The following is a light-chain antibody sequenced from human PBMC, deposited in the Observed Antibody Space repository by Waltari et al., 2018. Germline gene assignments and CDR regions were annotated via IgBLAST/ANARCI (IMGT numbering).Light chain of an antibody. CDR3: GSFAGSINWV. J-gene: IGLJ3*02. CDR1: RSSVGDYDY. V-gene: IGLV2-8*01. CDR2: EVS. Sequence: QSALTQPPSASGSPGPSVTISCTGTRSSVGDYDYVPWSQQPPGKAPNLIIYEVSKRPSGVPDRFSGSKSGNTASLTVSGLQAEDEADYYCGSFAGSINWVFGGGTKLTVL.